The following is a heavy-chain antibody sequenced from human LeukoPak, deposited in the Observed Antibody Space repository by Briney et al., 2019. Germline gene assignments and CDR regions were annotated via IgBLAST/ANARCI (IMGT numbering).Heavy chain of an antibody. CDR3: ARGAYGDK. CDR2: ISTQSGNT. J-gene: IGHJ4*02. V-gene: IGHV1-18*01. D-gene: IGHD4-17*01. Sequence: ASVKVSCKASGYTFTSYGISWVRQAPGQGLEWMGWISTQSGNTNYAQKAQGRLTLTTDRSTNTAYMELRSLRSDDTAVYYCARGAYGDKWGQGTMVTVSS. CDR1: GYTFTSYG.